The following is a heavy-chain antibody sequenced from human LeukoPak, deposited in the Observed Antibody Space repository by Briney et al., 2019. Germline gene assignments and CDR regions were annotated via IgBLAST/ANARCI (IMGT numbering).Heavy chain of an antibody. CDR1: GFTFSSYG. D-gene: IGHD7-27*01. V-gene: IGHV3-30*02. J-gene: IGHJ4*02. CDR3: AKPTGDLYYFDY. CDR2: IRYDGSNK. Sequence: GGSLRLSCAASGFTFSSYGMHWVRQAPGKGLEWVAFIRYDGSNKYYADSVKGRFTISRDNSKNTLYLQMNSLRAEDTAVYYCAKPTGDLYYFDYWGQGTLVTASS.